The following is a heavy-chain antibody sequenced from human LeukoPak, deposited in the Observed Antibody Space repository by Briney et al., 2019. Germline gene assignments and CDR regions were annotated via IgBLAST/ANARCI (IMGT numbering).Heavy chain of an antibody. Sequence: GGFPRTFCGAPGFAFNIFSLKWVRQNPGERVEWVSYITGGSNNILYADSVKGRFTISRDNAKNSLYLQMNSLRDEDTAVYYCATSREWRVESWGRGIAVTVSS. D-gene: IGHD3-3*01. CDR1: GFAFNIFS. V-gene: IGHV3-48*02. CDR2: ITGGSNNI. J-gene: IGHJ4*02. CDR3: ATSREWRVES.